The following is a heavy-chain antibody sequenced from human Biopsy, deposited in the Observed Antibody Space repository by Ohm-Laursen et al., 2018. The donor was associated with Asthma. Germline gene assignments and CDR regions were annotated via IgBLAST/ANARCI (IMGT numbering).Heavy chain of an antibody. Sequence: SVKVSCKASGDSFSNYAISWVRQAPGQGLEWMGGLIPVLGTPDHTQMFEGRVTITADESTSTACMELSSLSSEDTAVYYCARGYSGSDRIVYYYSGLEVWGQGTTVTVSS. CDR2: LIPVLGTP. CDR3: ARGYSGSDRIVYYYSGLEV. D-gene: IGHD5-12*01. J-gene: IGHJ6*02. CDR1: GDSFSNYA. V-gene: IGHV1-69*13.